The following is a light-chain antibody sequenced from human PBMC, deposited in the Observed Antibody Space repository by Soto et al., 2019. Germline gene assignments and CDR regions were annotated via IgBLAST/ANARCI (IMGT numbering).Light chain of an antibody. J-gene: IGLJ3*02. V-gene: IGLV2-14*01. Sequence: QSVLTQPASVSGSPGQSITISCTGTSSDVGGYNYVSWYQQYPGKAPKLMIYEVSNRPSGVSNRFSGSKSGNTASLTISGLQAEDEADYYCSSYTSSSTQVFGGGTKVTVL. CDR3: SSYTSSSTQV. CDR2: EVS. CDR1: SSDVGGYNY.